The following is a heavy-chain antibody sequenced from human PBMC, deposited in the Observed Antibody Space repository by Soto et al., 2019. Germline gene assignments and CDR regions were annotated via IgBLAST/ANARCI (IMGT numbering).Heavy chain of an antibody. D-gene: IGHD2-15*01. J-gene: IGHJ4*02. CDR2: ISSSSYTI. CDR1: GFTFSSYS. CDR3: ARGYCSGGSCPEFDY. V-gene: IGHV3-48*02. Sequence: EVQLVESGGGLVQPGGSLRLSCAASGFTFSSYSMHWVRQAPGKGLEWVSYISSSSYTIYYADSVKGRFTISRDNAKNSLYLQMNSLRDEDTAVYYCARGYCSGGSCPEFDYWGQGTLVTVSS.